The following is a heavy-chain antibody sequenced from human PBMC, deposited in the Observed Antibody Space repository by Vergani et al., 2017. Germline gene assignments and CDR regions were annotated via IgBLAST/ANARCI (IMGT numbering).Heavy chain of an antibody. D-gene: IGHD3-16*02. CDR1: GYTFTSYA. CDR2: INAGNGNT. V-gene: IGHV1-3*01. J-gene: IGHJ4*02. Sequence: QVQLVQSGAEVKKPGASVQVSCKASGYTFTSYAMHWVRQAPAQRLEWMGWINAGNGNTKYSQKFQGRVTITRDTSASTAYMELSSLRSEDTAVYYCAREGFYDYVWGSYRLRGGYYFDYWGQGTLVTVSS. CDR3: AREGFYDYVWGSYRLRGGYYFDY.